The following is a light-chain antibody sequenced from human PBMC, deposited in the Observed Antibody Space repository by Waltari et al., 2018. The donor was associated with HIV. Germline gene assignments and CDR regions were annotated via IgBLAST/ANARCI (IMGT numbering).Light chain of an antibody. Sequence: SYELTQPPSVSVSPGQTARITCSGDALPKQYAYWYQQKPGQAPVLGIYKDSERPSGIPDRFSGSSSGTTVTLTISGVQAADEADYYCQSADSRGTLYVFGTGTKVTVL. CDR3: QSADSRGTLYV. J-gene: IGLJ1*01. V-gene: IGLV3-25*03. CDR1: ALPKQY. CDR2: KDS.